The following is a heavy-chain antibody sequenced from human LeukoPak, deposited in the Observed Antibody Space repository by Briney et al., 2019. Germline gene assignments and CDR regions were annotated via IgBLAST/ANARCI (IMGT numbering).Heavy chain of an antibody. J-gene: IGHJ4*02. D-gene: IGHD4-23*01. CDR3: ARGGNYLLCDY. V-gene: IGHV3-21*01. Sequence: GGSLRLSCAASGFTFSSYSMNWVRQAPGKGLEWVSSISSSSSYIYYADSVKGRFTISRDNAKNSLYLQVNSLRAEDTAVYYCARGGNYLLCDYWGQGTLVTVSS. CDR1: GFTFSSYS. CDR2: ISSSSSYI.